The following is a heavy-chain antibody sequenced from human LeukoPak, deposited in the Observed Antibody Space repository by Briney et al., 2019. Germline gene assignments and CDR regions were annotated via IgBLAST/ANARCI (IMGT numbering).Heavy chain of an antibody. V-gene: IGHV1-69*13. CDR2: IIPIFGTA. J-gene: IGHJ4*02. D-gene: IGHD3-10*01. Sequence: GASVKVSCKASGGTFSSYAISWVRQAPGQGLEWMGGIIPIFGTANYAQKFQGRVTITADESTSTAYMELSSLRSEDTAVYYYARVLLWFGDQQEFDYWGQGTLVTVSS. CDR1: GGTFSSYA. CDR3: ARVLLWFGDQQEFDY.